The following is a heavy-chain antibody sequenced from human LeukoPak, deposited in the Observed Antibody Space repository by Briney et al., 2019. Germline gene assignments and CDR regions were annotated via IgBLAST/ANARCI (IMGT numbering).Heavy chain of an antibody. D-gene: IGHD4-17*01. J-gene: IGHJ3*02. CDR2: ITSGENT. CDR3: ARVGIGYGDYVEGAAFDI. V-gene: IGHV3-23*01. Sequence: PGGSLRLSCAASGFTFSNYAMNWVRQAPGKGLEWVSTITSGENTYYADSVKGRFTISRDNSKNTLYLQMNSLRAEDTAVYYCARVGIGYGDYVEGAAFDIWGQGTMVTVSS. CDR1: GFTFSNYA.